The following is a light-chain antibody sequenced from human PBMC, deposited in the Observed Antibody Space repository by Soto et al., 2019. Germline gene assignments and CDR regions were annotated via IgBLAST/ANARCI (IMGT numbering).Light chain of an antibody. CDR3: QHYQTLPLT. CDR2: DAS. J-gene: IGKJ4*01. Sequence: DIQMTQSPSSLSASVGDRVTITCQARQYISNYLNWYQQKPGKAPKLLIYDASNLETGVPSRFHGSGSATDYTLTITSLQPGDIATYDCQHYQTLPLTFGGGPKVEIK. CDR1: QYISNY. V-gene: IGKV1-33*01.